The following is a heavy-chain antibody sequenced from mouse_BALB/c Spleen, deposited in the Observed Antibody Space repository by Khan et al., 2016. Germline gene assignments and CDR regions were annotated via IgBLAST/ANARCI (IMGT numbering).Heavy chain of an antibody. CDR1: GFSLTSYG. J-gene: IGHJ4*01. CDR3: ARRDDGGGAMDY. Sequence: QVQLKESGPGLVAPSQSLSITCTVSGFSLTSYGVHWVRQPPGKGLEWLVVIWSDGSTTYNSALQSRLSISKDNSKSPVFLKMNRRQTDDTAMEYCARRDDGGGAMDYWGQGTSVPVST. CDR2: IWSDGST. V-gene: IGHV2-6*02. D-gene: IGHD2-3*01.